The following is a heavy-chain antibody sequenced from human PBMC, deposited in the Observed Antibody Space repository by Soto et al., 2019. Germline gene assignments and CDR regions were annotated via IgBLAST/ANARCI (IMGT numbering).Heavy chain of an antibody. CDR3: ASSRSGGSLGRGLDV. J-gene: IGHJ6*02. CDR1: GYSFSGYN. CDR2: INPNSGGT. Sequence: QVQLVQSGAEVKKPGASVRVSCKASGYSFSGYNMNWVRQAPGQGLEWMGWINPNSGGTNYAQKFQGRVTMTRDTSISTAYMELSGLRSDDTAVYYCASSRSGGSLGRGLDVWGQGTTVTVSS. D-gene: IGHD2-15*01. V-gene: IGHV1-2*02.